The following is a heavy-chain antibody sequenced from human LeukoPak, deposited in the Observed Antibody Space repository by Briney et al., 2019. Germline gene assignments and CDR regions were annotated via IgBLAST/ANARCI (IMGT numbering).Heavy chain of an antibody. J-gene: IGHJ4*02. V-gene: IGHV3-30*03. D-gene: IGHD3-22*01. CDR1: GFTFSSYG. CDR3: ATDDSSGYYGSFDY. Sequence: GGSLRLSCAASGFTFSSYGMHWVRQAPGKGLEWVAVISYDGSNKYYADSVKGRFTISRDNSKNTLYLQMNSLRAEDTAVYYCATDDSSGYYGSFDYWGQGTLVTVSS. CDR2: ISYDGSNK.